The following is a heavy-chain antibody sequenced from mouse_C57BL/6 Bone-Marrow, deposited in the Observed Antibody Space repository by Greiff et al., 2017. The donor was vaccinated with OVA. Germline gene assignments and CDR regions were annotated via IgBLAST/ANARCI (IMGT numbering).Heavy chain of an antibody. Sequence: EVQLVESGGGLVQPGGSMKLSCVASGFTFRNYWMNWVRQSPEKGLEWVAQIRLKSDNYAPHYAESVKGRFTISRDDSKSSVYLQMNNLRAEDTGIYYCTVLLLDYWGQGTTLTVSS. D-gene: IGHD1-1*01. CDR3: TVLLLDY. CDR2: IRLKSDNYAP. J-gene: IGHJ2*01. CDR1: GFTFRNYW. V-gene: IGHV6-3*01.